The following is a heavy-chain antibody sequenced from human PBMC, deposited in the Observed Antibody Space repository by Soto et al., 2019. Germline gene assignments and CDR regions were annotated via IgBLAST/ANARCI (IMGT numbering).Heavy chain of an antibody. D-gene: IGHD2-15*01. Sequence: QVQLVQSGAEVKKPGSSVKVSCKASGGTFSSYAISWVRQAPGQGLEWMGGIIPILGTANYAQKFQGRVTMTADESTSTAYIELSSLRSEDTAVYYCARGSKLTPYYYGMDVWGQGTTVTVSS. CDR3: ARGSKLTPYYYGMDV. CDR2: IIPILGTA. J-gene: IGHJ6*02. V-gene: IGHV1-69*01. CDR1: GGTFSSYA.